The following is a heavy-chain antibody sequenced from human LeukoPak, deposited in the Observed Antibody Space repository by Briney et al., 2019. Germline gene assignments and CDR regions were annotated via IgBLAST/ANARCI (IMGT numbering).Heavy chain of an antibody. V-gene: IGHV3-21*01. D-gene: IGHD3-22*01. CDR1: GFTFNTYN. J-gene: IGHJ4*02. Sequence: GGSLRLSCAGSGFTFNTYNMNWVRQAPGKGLEWVSSVSSSSSYIYYADSVKGRFTISRDNAKNSLYLQMNSLRAEDTAVYYCARLYDGSAYHADHFDYWGQGTLVIVSS. CDR3: ARLYDGSAYHADHFDY. CDR2: VSSSSSYI.